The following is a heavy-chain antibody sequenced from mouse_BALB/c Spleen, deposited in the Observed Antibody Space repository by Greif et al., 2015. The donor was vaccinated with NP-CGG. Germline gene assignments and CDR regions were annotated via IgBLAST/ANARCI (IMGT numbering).Heavy chain of an antibody. CDR3: ARSNWDYYAMDY. J-gene: IGHJ4*01. D-gene: IGHD4-1*01. Sequence: VQLQQSGAELVKPGASVKLSCTASGFNIKDTYMHWVKQRPERGLEWIGRIDPANGNTKYDPKFQGKATITADTSSNTAYLQLSSLTSEDTAVYYCARSNWDYYAMDYWGQGTSVTVSS. V-gene: IGHV14-3*02. CDR1: GFNIKDTY. CDR2: IDPANGNT.